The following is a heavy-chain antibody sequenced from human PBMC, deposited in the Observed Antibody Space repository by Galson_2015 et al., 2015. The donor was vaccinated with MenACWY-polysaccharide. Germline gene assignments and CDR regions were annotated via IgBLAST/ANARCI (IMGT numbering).Heavy chain of an antibody. CDR1: GGSVTSSNHY. J-gene: IGHJ5*02. Sequence: SETLSLTCSVSGGSVTSSNHYWSWIRQPPGKGLEWIGYIYYSGTTKYNPSLKSRVTISVDTSKNQFSLKVTSVTAADTAVYYCARLTPTFSSGWRINWFDPWGQGSLVPVSS. CDR3: ARLTPTFSSGWRINWFDP. CDR2: IYYSGTT. V-gene: IGHV4-61*01. D-gene: IGHD6-25*01.